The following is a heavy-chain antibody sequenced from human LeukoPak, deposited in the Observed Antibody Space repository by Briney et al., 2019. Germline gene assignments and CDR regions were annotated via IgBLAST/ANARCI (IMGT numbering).Heavy chain of an antibody. J-gene: IGHJ4*02. V-gene: IGHV1-58*02. CDR1: GFTFTSSA. D-gene: IGHD3-3*01. CDR3: AADPHTKLGDFWSGYYLWY. CDR2: IVVGRGNT. Sequence: TSVKVSCKASGFTFTSSAMQWVRQASGQRLEWIGWIVVGRGNTNYPQKFLERVTITRDMSTSTAYMELSSLRSEDTAVYYCAADPHTKLGDFWSGYYLWYWGQGNLVTVSS.